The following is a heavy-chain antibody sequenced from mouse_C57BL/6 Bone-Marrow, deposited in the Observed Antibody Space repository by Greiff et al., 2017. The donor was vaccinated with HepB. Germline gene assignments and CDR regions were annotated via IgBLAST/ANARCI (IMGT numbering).Heavy chain of an antibody. J-gene: IGHJ2*01. D-gene: IGHD1-1*01. Sequence: QVQLKESGAELARPGASVKLSCKASGYTFTSYGISWVKQRTGQGLEWIGEIYPRSGNTYYNEKFKGKATLTADKSSSTAYMELRSLTSEDSAVYFCAREGIYYYGSSSLDYWGQGTTLTVSS. CDR3: AREGIYYYGSSSLDY. V-gene: IGHV1-81*01. CDR1: GYTFTSYG. CDR2: IYPRSGNT.